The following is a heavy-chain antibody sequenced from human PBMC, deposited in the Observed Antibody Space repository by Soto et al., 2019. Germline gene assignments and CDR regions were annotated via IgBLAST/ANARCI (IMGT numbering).Heavy chain of an antibody. D-gene: IGHD2-15*01. CDR1: GYSLTSYG. Sequence: QVQLVQSGAEVKKPGASVKVSCKASGYSLTSYGISWVRQAPGQGLECMGWISVYTGNTNYAQKFQGRVTLTTDTSTNTAYMELRSLTSDDTAVYYCASPSAPGWYFDLWGRGTLVSVSS. J-gene: IGHJ2*01. CDR2: ISVYTGNT. V-gene: IGHV1-18*01. CDR3: ASPSAPGWYFDL.